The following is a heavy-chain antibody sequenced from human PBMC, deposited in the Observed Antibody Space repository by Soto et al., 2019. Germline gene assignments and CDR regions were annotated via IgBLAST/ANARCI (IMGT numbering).Heavy chain of an antibody. V-gene: IGHV4-30-2*01. CDR1: GGSISSGGYS. D-gene: IGHD5-18*01. Sequence: PSETLSLTCTVSGGSISSGGYSWSWIRQPPGKGLERIGYIYHSGSTYYNPSLKSRVTISVDRSKNQFSLKLSSVTAADTAVYYCAIEGALGYSYGYRSAAFDIWGQGTMVTVSS. CDR3: AIEGALGYSYGYRSAAFDI. J-gene: IGHJ3*02. CDR2: IYHSGST.